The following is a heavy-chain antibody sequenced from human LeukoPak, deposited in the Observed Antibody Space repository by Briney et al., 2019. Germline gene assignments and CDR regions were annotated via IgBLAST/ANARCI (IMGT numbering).Heavy chain of an antibody. D-gene: IGHD6-19*01. CDR2: ISGGGGTT. J-gene: IGHJ4*02. CDR1: GFTFSSYG. CDR3: AKDISSGWYFDF. Sequence: GGSLRLSCAASGFTFSSYGMSWVRQAPGKGLEWVSGISGGGGTTTYADSVKGRFTISRDNSKNTLYLQMNSLRAEDTAIYYCAKDISSGWYFDFWGQGTLVTVSS. V-gene: IGHV3-23*01.